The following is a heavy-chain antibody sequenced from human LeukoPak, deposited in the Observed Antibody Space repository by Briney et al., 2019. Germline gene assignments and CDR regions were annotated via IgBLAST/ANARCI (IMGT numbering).Heavy chain of an antibody. Sequence: PGESLKISCKGSGYRFTSYWISWVRQLPGKGLEWMGRIDPSDSYTNYSPSFQGHVTISVDKSISTAYLQWSSLKASDTAMYYCARFTHGLDVWGHGTTVTVSS. V-gene: IGHV5-10-1*01. CDR2: IDPSDSYT. J-gene: IGHJ6*02. CDR3: ARFTHGLDV. CDR1: GYRFTSYW.